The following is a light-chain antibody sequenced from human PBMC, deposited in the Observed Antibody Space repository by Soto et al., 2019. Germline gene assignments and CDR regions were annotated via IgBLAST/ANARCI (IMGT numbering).Light chain of an antibody. CDR1: SSNIGAGYD. Sequence: QSVLTQPPSVSGAPGQRVTISCTGSSSNIGAGYDVHWYQQLPGTAPKLLIYGNSNRPSGVPDRFSGSKSGNMASLTISGLQAEDEGDYYCCSYAGSRNWVFGGGTKLTVL. CDR3: CSYAGSRNWV. J-gene: IGLJ3*02. V-gene: IGLV1-40*01. CDR2: GNS.